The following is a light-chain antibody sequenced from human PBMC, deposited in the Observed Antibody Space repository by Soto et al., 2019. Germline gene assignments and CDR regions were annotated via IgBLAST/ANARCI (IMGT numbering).Light chain of an antibody. V-gene: IGKV3-11*01. CDR1: QSVSSD. CDR3: QQRSNWPRT. J-gene: IGKJ1*01. CDR2: DAS. Sequence: EIVFTQSPVTVSFSPVERAKLSCRASQSVSSDLAWYQQKPGQAPRLLIYDASNRATGIPARFSGSGSGTDFTLTISSLEPQDFAVYYCQQRSNWPRTFGQGTKVDI.